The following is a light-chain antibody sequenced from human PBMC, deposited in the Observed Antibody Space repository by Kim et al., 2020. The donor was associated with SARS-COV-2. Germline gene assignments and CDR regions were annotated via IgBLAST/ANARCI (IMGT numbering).Light chain of an antibody. CDR1: SSNIGNNY. CDR2: DNN. V-gene: IGLV1-51*01. J-gene: IGLJ3*02. CDR3: STWDSSLSAGV. Sequence: QSVLTQPPSVSAAPGQMVTISCSGSSSNIGNNYVSWYQQLPGTAPELLIFDNNKRPSGIPDRFYGSKSGTSATLGITGLQTGDEADYYCSTWDSSLSAGVFGGGTKVTVL.